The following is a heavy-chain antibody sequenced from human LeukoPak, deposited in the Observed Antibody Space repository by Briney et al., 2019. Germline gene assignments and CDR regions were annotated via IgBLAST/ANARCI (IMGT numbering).Heavy chain of an antibody. D-gene: IGHD1-26*01. V-gene: IGHV5-51*01. CDR2: IYPGDSDT. J-gene: IGHJ4*02. CDR3: ARLEGSGSYVDYFDY. Sequence: GESLKISCKGSGYSFTSYWIGWVRQMPGKGLEWMGIIYPGDSDTRYSPSFQGQVTISADKSISTAYLQWSSLKASDTAMYYCARLEGSGSYVDYFDYWGQGTLVTVSS. CDR1: GYSFTSYW.